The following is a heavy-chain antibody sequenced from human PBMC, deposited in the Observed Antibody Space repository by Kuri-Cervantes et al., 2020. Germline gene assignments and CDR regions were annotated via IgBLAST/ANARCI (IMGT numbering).Heavy chain of an antibody. J-gene: IGHJ6*02. CDR3: AKDAARGYSYYYYYRMDV. CDR2: ISYDGSNK. D-gene: IGHD5-18*01. V-gene: IGHV3-30*18. CDR1: GFTFSSYG. Sequence: GESLKISCAASGFTFSSYGMHWVRQAPSKGLEWVAVISYDGSNKYYADSVKGRFTISRDNPKNTLYLQMNSLRAEDTAVYYCAKDAARGYSYYYYYRMDVWGQGTTVTVSS.